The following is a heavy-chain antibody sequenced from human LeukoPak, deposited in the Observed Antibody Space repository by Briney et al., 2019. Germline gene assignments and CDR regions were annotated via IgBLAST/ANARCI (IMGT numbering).Heavy chain of an antibody. CDR1: GFTFSHYG. J-gene: IGHJ1*01. CDR2: IRYDGSNK. Sequence: GGSLRLSCAASGFTFSHYGMHWVRQAPGKGLDWVAFIRYDGSNKYYADSVKGRFTISRDNSKNTLYLQMNSLRAEDTAVYYCAKVPAQYYYDSSGYEYFQHWGQGTLVTVSS. V-gene: IGHV3-30*02. CDR3: AKVPAQYYYDSSGYEYFQH. D-gene: IGHD3-22*01.